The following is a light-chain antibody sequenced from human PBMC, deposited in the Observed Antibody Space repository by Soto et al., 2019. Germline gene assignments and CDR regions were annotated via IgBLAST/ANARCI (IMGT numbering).Light chain of an antibody. CDR2: GAS. Sequence: EIVMTQSPATLSVSPGERATLSCRASQSVSSNLAWYQQKPGQAPRRLIYGASTRATGIPARFSGSGSGTECTLTISSLQPEDFAVYYCQQYNNWPPWTFGQGTKVEIK. J-gene: IGKJ1*01. V-gene: IGKV3-15*01. CDR3: QQYNNWPPWT. CDR1: QSVSSN.